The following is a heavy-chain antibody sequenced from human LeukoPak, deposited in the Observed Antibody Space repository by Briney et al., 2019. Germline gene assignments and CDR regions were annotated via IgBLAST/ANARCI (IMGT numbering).Heavy chain of an antibody. V-gene: IGHV1-18*01. CDR3: ARAEGVVVAAHIDV. CDR1: GYTFTRYG. D-gene: IGHD2-15*01. Sequence: ASVKVSCKASGYTFTRYGIYWVRQAPGQGLEWMGWISAYNGNTKYAQKFQGRVSVTTDTSTSTAYMELRSLRSDDTAVYYCARAEGVVVAAHIDVWGKGTTVIVSS. CDR2: ISAYNGNT. J-gene: IGHJ6*03.